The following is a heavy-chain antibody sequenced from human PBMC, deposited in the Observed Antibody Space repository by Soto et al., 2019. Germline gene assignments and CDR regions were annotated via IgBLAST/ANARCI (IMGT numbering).Heavy chain of an antibody. CDR2: IYYSGST. J-gene: IGHJ4*02. D-gene: IGHD3-10*01. CDR3: ASGGFGEYSRY. CDR1: GGSISSSSYY. V-gene: IGHV4-39*01. Sequence: QLQLQESGPGLVKPSETLSLTCTVSGGSISSSSYYWGWIRQPPGKGLEWIGSIYYSGSTYYNPSLQSRVTISVDTSKNQFSLKLSSVTAADTAVYYCASGGFGEYSRYWGQGTLVTVSS.